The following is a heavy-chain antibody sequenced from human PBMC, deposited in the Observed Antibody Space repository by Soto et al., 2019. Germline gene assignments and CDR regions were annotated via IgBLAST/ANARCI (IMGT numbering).Heavy chain of an antibody. J-gene: IGHJ6*02. CDR1: GGTFSSYA. CDR2: IIPIFGTA. V-gene: IGHV1-69*12. Sequence: QVQLVQSGAEVKKPGSSVKVSCKASGGTFSSYAISWVRQAPGQGLEWMGGIIPIFGTANYAQKFQGRVTITADECTSTAYMELSSLRSEDTAVYYCAREEVDRGLRFPMVGMDVWGQGTTVTVSS. CDR3: AREEVDRGLRFPMVGMDV. D-gene: IGHD4-17*01.